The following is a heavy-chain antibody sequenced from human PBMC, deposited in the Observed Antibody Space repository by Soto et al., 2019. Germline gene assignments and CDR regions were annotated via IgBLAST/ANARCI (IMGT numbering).Heavy chain of an antibody. CDR3: ARDGPQILESLLGSPDY. Sequence: QVQLVESGGGVVQPGRSLRLSCTASGFTFRSYAMHWVRQAPGKGLEWVALISYDGSNKYYADFVKGRFTISRDNSKNTLYLQMNSLSAEDTAVYYCARDGPQILESLLGSPDYWGQGTLVTVSS. CDR2: ISYDGSNK. V-gene: IGHV3-30-3*01. D-gene: IGHD3-3*01. J-gene: IGHJ4*02. CDR1: GFTFRSYA.